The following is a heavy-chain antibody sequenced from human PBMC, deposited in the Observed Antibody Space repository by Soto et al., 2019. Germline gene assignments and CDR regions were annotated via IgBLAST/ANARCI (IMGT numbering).Heavy chain of an antibody. CDR3: ARAQLERRDYYYYYMDV. Sequence: ASVKVSCKASGYTFTSYAIHWVRQAPGQRLEWMGWMNTDSGNTKYAQKFQGRVTMTRNTSISTAYMELSSLRSEDTAVYYCARAQLERRDYYYYYMDVWGKGTTVTVSS. D-gene: IGHD1-1*01. V-gene: IGHV1-8*02. J-gene: IGHJ6*03. CDR2: MNTDSGNT. CDR1: GYTFTSYA.